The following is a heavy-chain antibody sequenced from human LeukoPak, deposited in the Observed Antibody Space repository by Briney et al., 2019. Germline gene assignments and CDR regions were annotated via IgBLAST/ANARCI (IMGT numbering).Heavy chain of an antibody. D-gene: IGHD6-19*01. CDR1: GFTFSSYW. CDR2: IYYSGST. V-gene: IGHV4-39*01. CDR3: ARQLRIAVAGTWFDP. J-gene: IGHJ5*02. Sequence: GSLRLSCAASGFTFSSYWMSWVRQPPGKGLEWIGSIYYSGSTYYNPSLKRRVTISVDTSKNQFSLKLSSVTAADTAVYYCARQLRIAVAGTWFDPWGQGTLVTVSS.